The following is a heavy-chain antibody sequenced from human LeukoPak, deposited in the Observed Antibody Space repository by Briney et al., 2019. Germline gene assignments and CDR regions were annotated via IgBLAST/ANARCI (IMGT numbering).Heavy chain of an antibody. D-gene: IGHD3-3*01. Sequence: SETLSLTCTVSGGSISSSSYYWGWIRQPPGKGLEWIGSIYYSGSTYYNPSLKSRVTISVDTSKNQFSLKLSSVTAADTAVYYCARAPPFWSGRGFFDYWGQGTLVTVSS. V-gene: IGHV4-39*07. CDR2: IYYSGST. J-gene: IGHJ4*02. CDR1: GGSISSSSYY. CDR3: ARAPPFWSGRGFFDY.